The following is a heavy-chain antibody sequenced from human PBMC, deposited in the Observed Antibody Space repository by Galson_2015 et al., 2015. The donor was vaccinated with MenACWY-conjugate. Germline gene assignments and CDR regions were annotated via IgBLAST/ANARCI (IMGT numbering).Heavy chain of an antibody. D-gene: IGHD5-18*01. Sequence: QSGAEVKKPGESLKISCKGSGYTFTSQWIGWVRQMPGKGLEYMGIIYPGDSDTRYSPSFQGQVTISVDKSITTAYLQWSSLKASDTAMYYCAKQNSYGFREFEYWGQGTLVTVSS. CDR2: IYPGDSDT. J-gene: IGHJ4*02. CDR3: AKQNSYGFREFEY. CDR1: GYTFTSQW. V-gene: IGHV5-51*01.